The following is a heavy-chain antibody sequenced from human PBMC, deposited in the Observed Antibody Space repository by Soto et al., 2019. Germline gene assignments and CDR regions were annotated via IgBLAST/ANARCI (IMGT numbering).Heavy chain of an antibody. CDR1: GGSFIGYY. CDR3: AGTTSLQWYYMDV. CDR2: INHSGST. V-gene: IGHV4-34*01. J-gene: IGHJ6*03. Sequence: SETLSLTCAFYGGSFIGYYWSWIRQPPGKGLEWIGEINHSGSTNYNPSLKSRVTISVDTSKNQFSLKLSSVTAADTAVYYCAGTTSLQWYYMDVWDKGTTVTVSS. D-gene: IGHD1-7*01.